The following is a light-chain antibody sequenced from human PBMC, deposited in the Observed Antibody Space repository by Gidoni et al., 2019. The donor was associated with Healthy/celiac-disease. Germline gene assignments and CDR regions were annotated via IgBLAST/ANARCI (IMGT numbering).Light chain of an antibody. V-gene: IGKV3-20*01. CDR3: QHYGSSLLT. J-gene: IGKJ4*01. CDR1: QRVSRSY. CDR2: GAS. Sequence: ETVLTQSPGTLALSPGERATLSCRASQRVSRSYLAWYKQIPGQAPRLLIYGASSRATGIPDRFSGSGSGTDFPLTISRLEPEDFAVYYCQHYGSSLLTFGGGTKVEIK.